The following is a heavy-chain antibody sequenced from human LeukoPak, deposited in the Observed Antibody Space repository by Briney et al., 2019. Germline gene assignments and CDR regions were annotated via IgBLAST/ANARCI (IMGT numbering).Heavy chain of an antibody. D-gene: IGHD3-3*01. J-gene: IGHJ5*02. Sequence: ASVKVSCKASGYTFTSYDINWVRQATGQGLEWMGWMNPNSGNTGYAQKFQGRVTITRNTSISTAYMELSSLRSEDTAVYYCARAQYDFWSGYSNWFDPWGQGTLVTVSS. V-gene: IGHV1-8*03. CDR2: MNPNSGNT. CDR3: ARAQYDFWSGYSNWFDP. CDR1: GYTFTSYD.